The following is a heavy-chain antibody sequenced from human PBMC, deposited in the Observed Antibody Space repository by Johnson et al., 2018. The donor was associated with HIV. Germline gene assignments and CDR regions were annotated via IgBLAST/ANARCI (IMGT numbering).Heavy chain of an antibody. CDR1: GFTFADYG. J-gene: IGHJ3*01. Sequence: QVLLVESGGGVVQPGGSLRLSCAASGFTFADYGMHWVRQPPGKGLEWVAFIAHDESITHYADSVKGRFTMSRDNSKNTLYLHMKSLRPEDTSIYYCAKDDNLVVWYSDAFDVWGQGTVVTVSS. CDR3: AKDDNLVVWYSDAFDV. V-gene: IGHV3-30*02. CDR2: IAHDESIT. D-gene: IGHD2-15*01.